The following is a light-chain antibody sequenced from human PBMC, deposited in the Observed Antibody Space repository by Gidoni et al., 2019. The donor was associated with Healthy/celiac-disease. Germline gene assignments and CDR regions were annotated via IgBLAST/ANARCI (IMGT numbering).Light chain of an antibody. J-gene: IGKJ4*01. V-gene: IGKV3-11*01. CDR1: QRVSSY. CDR2: DAS. Sequence: IVLTQSPATLSLSPGERATLSCRASQRVSSYLAWYQQNPGQAPRLLIYDASNRATGIPARFSGSGSGTDFPLTISSLEPEDFAVYYCQQRSNWPPLTFXGXTKVEIK. CDR3: QQRSNWPPLT.